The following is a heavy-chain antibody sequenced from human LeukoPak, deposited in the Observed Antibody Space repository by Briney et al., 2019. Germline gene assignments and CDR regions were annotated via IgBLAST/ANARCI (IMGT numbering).Heavy chain of an antibody. CDR3: ARVSGGYSSSWPRSFDY. V-gene: IGHV3-30*17. CDR2: ISYDGSNK. CDR1: GFTFSSYA. J-gene: IGHJ4*02. D-gene: IGHD6-13*01. Sequence: GGSLRLSCAASGFTFSSYAMHWVRQAPGKGLEWVAVISYDGSNKYYADSVKGRFTISRDNSKNTLYLQMNSLRAEDTAVYYCARVSGGYSSSWPRSFDYWGQGTLVTVSS.